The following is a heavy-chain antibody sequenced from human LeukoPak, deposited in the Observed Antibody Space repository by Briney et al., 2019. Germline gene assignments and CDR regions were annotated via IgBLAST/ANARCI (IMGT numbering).Heavy chain of an antibody. D-gene: IGHD6-13*01. Sequence: PGESLKISCRASGYSFSIYWIGWVRQLPGKGLEWMGIIYPGDSDTRYSPSFQGQITISADKSISTAYLQWSSLKASDTAMYYCARRGKPYSSSDRAFDYWGQGTLVTVSS. V-gene: IGHV5-51*01. CDR3: ARRGKPYSSSDRAFDY. J-gene: IGHJ4*02. CDR2: IYPGDSDT. CDR1: GYSFSIYW.